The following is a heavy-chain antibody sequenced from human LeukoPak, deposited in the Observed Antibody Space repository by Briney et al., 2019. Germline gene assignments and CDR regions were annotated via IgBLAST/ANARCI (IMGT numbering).Heavy chain of an antibody. J-gene: IGHJ3*02. Sequence: GGSLRLSCAASGFTFSSYAMSWVRQAPGGGLEWVSAISGSGGSTYYADSVKGRFTISRDNSKTTLYLQMNRLRSEDTAVYYCAKGFAVAPDAFDIWGQGTMVTVSS. CDR3: AKGFAVAPDAFDI. V-gene: IGHV3-23*01. CDR2: ISGSGGST. D-gene: IGHD2-15*01. CDR1: GFTFSSYA.